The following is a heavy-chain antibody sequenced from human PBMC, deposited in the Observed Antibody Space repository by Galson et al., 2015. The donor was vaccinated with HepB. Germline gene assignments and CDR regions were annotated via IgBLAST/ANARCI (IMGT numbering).Heavy chain of an antibody. CDR1: GFSFDTYA. V-gene: IGHV3-23*01. CDR2: ISGAGHNT. D-gene: IGHD6-19*01. J-gene: IGHJ6*02. Sequence: SLRLSCAASGFSFDTYAMSWVRQAPGKGLEWVSSISGAGHNTYYADAVRGRFTISRDSSKNTVYLQMNSLRAEDTAVYYCAKLMRGRGWSNYGMDVWGHGTTVTVSS. CDR3: AKLMRGRGWSNYGMDV.